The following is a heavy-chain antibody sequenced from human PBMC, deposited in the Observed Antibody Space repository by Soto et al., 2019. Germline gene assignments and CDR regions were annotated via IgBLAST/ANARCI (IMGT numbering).Heavy chain of an antibody. J-gene: IGHJ4*02. CDR1: GFTFSSYT. CDR3: ARDPTYSYGSTYFHF. V-gene: IGHV3-30*09. CDR2: ISYDGSNK. D-gene: IGHD5-18*01. Sequence: PGGSLRLSCAASGFTFSSYTIHWVRQAPGKGLEWVAVISYDGSNKYYADSVKGRFAISRDNSKNTLYLQMNSLRAEDTAVYYCARDPTYSYGSTYFHFWGQGTLVTVSS.